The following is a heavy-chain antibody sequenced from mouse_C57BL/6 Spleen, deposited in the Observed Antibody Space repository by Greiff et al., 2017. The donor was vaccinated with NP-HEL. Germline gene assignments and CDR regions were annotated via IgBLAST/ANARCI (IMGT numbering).Heavy chain of an antibody. J-gene: IGHJ4*01. D-gene: IGHD2-3*01. V-gene: IGHV3-6*01. CDR1: GYSITSGYY. CDR3: ARDDDERAMDY. CDR2: ISYDGSN. Sequence: EVQLQESGPGLVKPSQSLSLTCSVTGYSITSGYYWNWIRQFPGNKLEWMGYISYDGSNNYNPSLKNRISITLDTSKNQFFLKLNSVTTEDTATYYCARDDDERAMDYWGQGTSVTVSA.